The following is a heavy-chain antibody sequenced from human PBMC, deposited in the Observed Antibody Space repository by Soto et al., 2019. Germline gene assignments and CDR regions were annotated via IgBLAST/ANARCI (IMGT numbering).Heavy chain of an antibody. CDR3: TSIPYDFWSAYDA. Sequence: EVQLVESGGGLVQPGGSLKLSCAASGFTFSDSSMHWVRQASGKGLEWVGRIRSKANSYATVYAASVKGRFTISRDDSKNTAYLQMNSLKTEDTAVYYCTSIPYDFWSAYDAWGQGTTVTVSS. CDR1: GFTFSDSS. V-gene: IGHV3-73*02. CDR2: IRSKANSYAT. J-gene: IGHJ6*02. D-gene: IGHD3-3*01.